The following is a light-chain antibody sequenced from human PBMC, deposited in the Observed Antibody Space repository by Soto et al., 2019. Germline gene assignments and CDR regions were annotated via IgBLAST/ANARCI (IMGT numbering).Light chain of an antibody. CDR3: QQYGSSPKT. CDR1: QSVSSSY. J-gene: IGKJ1*01. CDR2: GAS. V-gene: IGKV3-20*01. Sequence: ESVLTQSPGTLSLSPGERATLSCRASQSVSSSYLAWYQQKPGQAPRLLIYGASSRATGIPDRFSGSGSGTDFTLTISRLDPEDLAAYYCQQYGSSPKTFGKGTKV.